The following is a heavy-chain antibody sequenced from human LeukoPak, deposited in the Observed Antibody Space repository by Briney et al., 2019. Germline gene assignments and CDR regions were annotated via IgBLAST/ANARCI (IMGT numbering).Heavy chain of an antibody. J-gene: IGHJ4*02. V-gene: IGHV1-18*01. CDR1: GYTFTNFP. CDR2: ISAYNGYT. CDR3: ARVGGNYEGLIDY. Sequence: GASVKVSCKASGYTFTNFPIGWVRQAPGQGHERMGWISAYNGYTKYARSLQGRVTMTTDTSTSTDYMQLRSLRSDDTAMYYCARVGGNYEGLIDYWGQGTLVTVSS. D-gene: IGHD1-26*01.